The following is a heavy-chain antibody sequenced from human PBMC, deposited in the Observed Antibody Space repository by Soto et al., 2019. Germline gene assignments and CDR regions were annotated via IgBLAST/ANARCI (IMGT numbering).Heavy chain of an antibody. CDR3: AREGEMPYYYYGLDV. V-gene: IGHV1-18*01. D-gene: IGHD3-16*01. Sequence: QVQLVQSGAEVRKPGASVKVSCKASGYTFTTYGISWVRQAPGQGLEWMGWISGYDGHTKYAQKFQGRIIMTTDTSTSTVYMDLRSLRSVDTAVYYCAREGEMPYYYYGLDVWGQGTTVTVSS. CDR2: ISGYDGHT. CDR1: GYTFTTYG. J-gene: IGHJ6*02.